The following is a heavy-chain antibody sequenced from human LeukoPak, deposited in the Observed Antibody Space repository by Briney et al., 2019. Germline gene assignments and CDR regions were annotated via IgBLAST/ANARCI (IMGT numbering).Heavy chain of an antibody. CDR3: ANAGYSSSWYGGFDI. CDR2: ISGSGGDT. CDR1: GFPLSSYA. V-gene: IGHV3-23*01. Sequence: PGGSLRLSCAASGFPLSSYAMSWVRQAPGKGLEWVSAISGSGGDTYYADSVKGRFTISRDSSKNMLYLQMNSLRAEDTAVYYCANAGYSSSWYGGFDIWGQGTMATVSS. D-gene: IGHD6-13*01. J-gene: IGHJ3*02.